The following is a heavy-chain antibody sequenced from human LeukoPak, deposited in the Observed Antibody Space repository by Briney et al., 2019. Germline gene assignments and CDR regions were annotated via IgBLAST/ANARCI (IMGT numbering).Heavy chain of an antibody. Sequence: GGSLRLSCAVSGFTFSSYGMHWVRQAPGKGLEWVAVISYDGSNKYYADSVKGRFTISRDNSKNTLYLQMNSLRAEDTAVYYCARGDGGGFAGFQHCGQGTLVTVSS. CDR1: GFTFSSYG. CDR2: ISYDGSNK. CDR3: ARGDGGGFAGFQH. D-gene: IGHD3-10*01. J-gene: IGHJ1*01. V-gene: IGHV3-30*03.